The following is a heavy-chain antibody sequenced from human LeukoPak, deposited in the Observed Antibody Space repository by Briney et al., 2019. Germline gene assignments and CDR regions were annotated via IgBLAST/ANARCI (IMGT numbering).Heavy chain of an antibody. CDR2: IDWDDDK. D-gene: IGHD3-10*01. CDR1: GFSLSTSGMC. Sequence: ASGPALVKPTQTLTLTCTFSGFSLSTSGMCVSWIRQPPGKALEWLARIDWDDDKYYSTSLKTRLTISKDTSKNQVVLTMTNMDPVDTATYYCARISVRGRAGYFDYWGQGTLVTVSS. J-gene: IGHJ4*02. CDR3: ARISVRGRAGYFDY. V-gene: IGHV2-70*11.